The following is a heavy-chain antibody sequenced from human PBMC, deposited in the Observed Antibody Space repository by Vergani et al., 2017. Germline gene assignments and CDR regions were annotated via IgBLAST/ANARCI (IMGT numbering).Heavy chain of an antibody. CDR1: GFTFSTYE. J-gene: IGHJ4*02. Sequence: EVQLVESGGGLVQPGGSLRLSCAASGFTFSTYEMNWVRQAPGKGLEWVSYISTSGSTIYYADSVKGRFTISRDNAKNSLYLQMNSLRAEDTAIYYCARRLPLWCFDYWGQGTLVTVSS. CDR3: ARRLPLWCFDY. V-gene: IGHV3-48*03. D-gene: IGHD2-15*01. CDR2: ISTSGSTI.